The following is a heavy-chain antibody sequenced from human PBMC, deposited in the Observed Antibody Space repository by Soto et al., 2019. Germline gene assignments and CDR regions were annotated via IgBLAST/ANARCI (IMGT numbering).Heavy chain of an antibody. J-gene: IGHJ4*02. V-gene: IGHV4-38-2*02. CDR3: ARVAFGPIDY. Sequence: SETLSLTCTVSNYSISSGYYWGWIRQSPGEGLEWIVSMYHSGTTYYNPSLKSRVIISVDTSKNQFSLKLTSVTSADTAVYFCARVAFGPIDYWAQGNMGT. CDR1: NYSISSGYY. D-gene: IGHD3-16*01. CDR2: MYHSGTT.